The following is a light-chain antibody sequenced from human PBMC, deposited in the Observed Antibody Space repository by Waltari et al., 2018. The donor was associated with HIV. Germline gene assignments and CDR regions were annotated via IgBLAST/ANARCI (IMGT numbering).Light chain of an antibody. CDR3: QAWDSSTVI. CDR2: QDN. V-gene: IGLV3-1*01. CDR1: KLGDKY. J-gene: IGLJ2*01. Sequence: SYELTQPPSVSVSPRQTASITCSGDKLGDKYASWYQQKPGQSPVLVIYQDNKRPSGIPERFSGSNSGNTATLTISGTQAMDEADYYCQAWDSSTVIFGGGTKLTVL.